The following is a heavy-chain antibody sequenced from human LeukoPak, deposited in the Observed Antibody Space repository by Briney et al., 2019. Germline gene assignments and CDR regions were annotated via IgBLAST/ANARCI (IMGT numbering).Heavy chain of an antibody. CDR3: MRDGDNSAYLTHGPFNF. D-gene: IGHD3-22*01. CDR2: KDYSGST. CDR1: GGSISRYY. J-gene: IGHJ4*02. V-gene: IGHV4-59*12. Sequence: SETLSLTCTVSGGSISRYYWSWIRQPPGKGLEWIGYKDYSGSTNYNRSLKSRVTISVDTSKNQFSLKLTSVTAADTAIYYCMRDGDNSAYLTHGPFNFWGQGILVAVSS.